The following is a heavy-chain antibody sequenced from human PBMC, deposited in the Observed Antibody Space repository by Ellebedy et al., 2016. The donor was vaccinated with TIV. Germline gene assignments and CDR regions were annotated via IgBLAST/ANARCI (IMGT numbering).Heavy chain of an antibody. D-gene: IGHD3-22*01. CDR3: AREEYYDSSGYYYPLDY. J-gene: IGHJ4*02. CDR2: INPNSGGT. V-gene: IGHV1-2*04. CDR1: GYTFTGYY. Sequence: AASVKVSCKASGYTFTGYYMHWVRQAPGQGLEWMGWINPNSGGTNYAQKFQGWVTMTRDTSISTAYMELSSLRSEDTAVYYCAREEYYDSSGYYYPLDYWGQGTLVTVSS.